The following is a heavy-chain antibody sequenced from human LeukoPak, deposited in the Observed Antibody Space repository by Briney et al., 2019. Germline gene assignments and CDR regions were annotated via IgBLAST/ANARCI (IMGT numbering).Heavy chain of an antibody. CDR2: IYYSGST. D-gene: IGHD6-19*01. CDR3: ARTGYSSGWFDY. J-gene: IGHJ4*02. V-gene: IGHV4-59*01. CDR1: GGSISSYY. Sequence: SETLSLTCTVSGGSISSYYWSWIRQPPGKGLEWIGYIYYSGSTNYNSSLKSRVTISVDTSKNQFSLKLSSVTAVDTAVYYCARTGYSSGWFDYWGQGTLVTVSS.